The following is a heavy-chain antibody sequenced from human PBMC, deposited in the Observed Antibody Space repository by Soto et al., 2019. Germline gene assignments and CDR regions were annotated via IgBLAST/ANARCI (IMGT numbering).Heavy chain of an antibody. V-gene: IGHV1-69*01. CDR3: VAELDFGKLSVV. CDR2: TIPLFGTT. Sequence: QVQLVQSGVEVKKPGSSVRVSCKASGDTFKNSVISWVRQAPGQGLEWMGGTIPLFGTTDYAQKFQGRLTITTDEYTTTAYMEVSSLTSEDTAVYYCVAELDFGKLSVVWGQGTMVIVSS. D-gene: IGHD3-10*01. J-gene: IGHJ3*01. CDR1: GDTFKNSV.